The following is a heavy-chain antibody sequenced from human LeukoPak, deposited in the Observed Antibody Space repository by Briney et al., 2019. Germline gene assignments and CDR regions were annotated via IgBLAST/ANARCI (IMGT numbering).Heavy chain of an antibody. V-gene: IGHV3-7*01. CDR2: IEQDGSDK. Sequence: GGSLRLSCAASGFTFGNYWMSWVRQAPGKGLEWVANIEQDGSDKYYVDSVTGRFTISRDNAKNSLYLQMNSLRAEDTAVYYCARWAKTFDLWGQGTLVTVSS. CDR1: GFTFGNYW. CDR3: ARWAKTFDL. J-gene: IGHJ4*02.